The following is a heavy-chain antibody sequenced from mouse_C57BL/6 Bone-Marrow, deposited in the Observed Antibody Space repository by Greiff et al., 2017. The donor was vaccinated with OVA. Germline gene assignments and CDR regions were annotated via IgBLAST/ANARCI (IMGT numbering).Heavy chain of an antibody. CDR2: IDPSDSYT. J-gene: IGHJ2*01. V-gene: IGHV1-50*01. CDR1: GYTFTSYW. Sequence: QVQLQQPGAELVKPGASVKLSCKASGYTFTSYWMQWVKQRPGQGLEWIGEIDPSDSYTNSNQKFKGKATLTVDTSSSTAYMQLSSLTSEDSAVYYCARERIHYGNGDYFDYWGQGTTLTVSS. CDR3: ARERIHYGNGDYFDY. D-gene: IGHD2-1*01.